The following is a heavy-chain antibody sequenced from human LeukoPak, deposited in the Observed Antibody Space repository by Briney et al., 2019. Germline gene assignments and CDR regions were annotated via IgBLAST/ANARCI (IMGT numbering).Heavy chain of an antibody. D-gene: IGHD3-3*01. CDR3: ATLRFLEWFSYYYYMDV. CDR2: VDPEDGET. CDR1: GYTFTDYY. J-gene: IGHJ6*03. V-gene: IGHV1-69-2*01. Sequence: AXVKLSCKVSGYTFTDYYMHWVQQAPGKGLEWMGLVDPEDGETIYAEKFQGRVTITADTSTDTAYMELSSLRSEDTAVYYCATLRFLEWFSYYYYMDVWGKGTTVTVSS.